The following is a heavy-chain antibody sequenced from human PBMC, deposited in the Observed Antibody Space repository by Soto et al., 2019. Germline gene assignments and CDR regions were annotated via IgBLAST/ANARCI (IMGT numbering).Heavy chain of an antibody. D-gene: IGHD6-19*01. CDR1: GYTFSNYG. Sequence: QVQLVQSGAEVKKPGASVTVSCKTSGYTFSNYGINWVRQAPGQGLEWMGWISGYNGNTKYAQTVQGRVTMTTDTSTGTVYMELRSLKSDDTAIYYCSRRIMVGGWFDPNYYHGMDVWGQGTTVTVSS. J-gene: IGHJ6*02. CDR3: SRRIMVGGWFDPNYYHGMDV. V-gene: IGHV1-18*01. CDR2: ISGYNGNT.